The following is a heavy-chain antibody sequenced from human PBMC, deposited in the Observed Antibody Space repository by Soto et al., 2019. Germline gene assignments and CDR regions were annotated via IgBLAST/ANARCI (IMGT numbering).Heavy chain of an antibody. CDR1: GYSFSFYG. Sequence: ASVKVSCKASGYSFSFYGINWVRQAPGQGLEWMGWINPSDGNRNIAQKFEDRVTMTTATSTNTVFLELRSLKSDDTAIYYCARDRLRGYDSSGFYSWGQGTMVTVSS. CDR2: INPSDGNR. D-gene: IGHD3-22*01. V-gene: IGHV1-18*01. J-gene: IGHJ4*02. CDR3: ARDRLRGYDSSGFYS.